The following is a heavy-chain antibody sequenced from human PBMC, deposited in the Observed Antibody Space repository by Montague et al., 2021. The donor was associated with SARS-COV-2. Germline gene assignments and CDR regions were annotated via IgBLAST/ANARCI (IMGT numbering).Heavy chain of an antibody. D-gene: IGHD5/OR15-5a*01. CDR3: ARALSASYSVGGDSFDI. V-gene: IGHV3-21*01. CDR2: ISTSSLYI. CDR1: GFTFNKYS. Sequence: SLSLSWAASGFTFNKYSMNWVRQAPGKGLEWVSSISTSSLYIYYAASVKGRFTISRANAKNSLFLQMDSLRAEDTAVYYCARALSASYSVGGDSFDIWGQGTMVTVSS. J-gene: IGHJ3*02.